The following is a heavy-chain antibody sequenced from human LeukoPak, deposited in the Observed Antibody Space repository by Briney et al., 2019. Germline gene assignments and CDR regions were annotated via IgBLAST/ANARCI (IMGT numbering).Heavy chain of an antibody. CDR1: GGSISSYY. D-gene: IGHD2-2*01. V-gene: IGHV4-59*08. J-gene: IGHJ4*02. CDR2: IYYSGST. Sequence: KPSETLSLTCTVSGGSISSYYWSWIRQPPGKGLEWIGYIYYSGSTNYNPSLKSRVTISVDTSKNQFSLKLSSVTAADTAVYYCARLGCSSTSCYDDYWGQGTLVTVSS. CDR3: ARLGCSSTSCYDDY.